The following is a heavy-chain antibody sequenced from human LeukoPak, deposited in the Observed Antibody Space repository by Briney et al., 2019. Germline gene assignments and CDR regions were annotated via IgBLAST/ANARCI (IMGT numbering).Heavy chain of an antibody. Sequence: GGSLRLSCAASGITFSSYAMSWVRQAPGKGLEWVSAITGSSGTTYYADFVKGRFTISRDNSKDTLYLQMNSLTVEDTAVYYCARGGYCSSTSCYAYYYYGMDVWGQGTTVTVSS. J-gene: IGHJ6*02. CDR3: ARGGYCSSTSCYAYYYYGMDV. V-gene: IGHV3-23*01. D-gene: IGHD2-2*03. CDR2: ITGSSGTT. CDR1: GITFSSYA.